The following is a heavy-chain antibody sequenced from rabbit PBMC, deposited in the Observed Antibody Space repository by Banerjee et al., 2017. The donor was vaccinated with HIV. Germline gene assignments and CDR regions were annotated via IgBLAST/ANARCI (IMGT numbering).Heavy chain of an antibody. J-gene: IGHJ4*01. CDR2: IHAGSSGRT. CDR3: ARDFDF. V-gene: IGHV1S45*01. Sequence: QEQLVESGGDLVKPGASLTLTCTASGFSFSSSYYIYWVRQAPGKGLEWIACIHAGSSGRTYYANWAKGRFTISKTSSTTVTLQMTSLTVADTATYFCARDFDFWGPGTLVTVS. CDR1: GFSFSSSYY.